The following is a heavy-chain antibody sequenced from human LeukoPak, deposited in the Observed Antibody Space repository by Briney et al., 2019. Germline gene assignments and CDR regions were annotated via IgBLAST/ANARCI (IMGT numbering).Heavy chain of an antibody. J-gene: IGHJ3*02. Sequence: TGGSLRLSCAASGFIFSTYGMRWVRQAPGKGLEWVAVIWYDGSNKYYADSVKGRFTISRDNSKNTLYLQMNSLRAEDTAVYYCARDPRRSTYYYDSSGPLGAFDIWGQGTMVTVSS. CDR2: IWYDGSNK. D-gene: IGHD3-22*01. CDR1: GFIFSTYG. CDR3: ARDPRRSTYYYDSSGPLGAFDI. V-gene: IGHV3-33*01.